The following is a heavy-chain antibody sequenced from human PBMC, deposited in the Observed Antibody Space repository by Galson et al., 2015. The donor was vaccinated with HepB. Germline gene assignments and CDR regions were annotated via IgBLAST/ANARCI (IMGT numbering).Heavy chain of an antibody. J-gene: IGHJ2*01. CDR2: FDPEDGET. D-gene: IGHD2-2*01. V-gene: IGHV1-24*01. CDR3: ATEDCSSTSCSYDWYFDL. Sequence: SVKVSCKVSGYTLTELSMHWVRQAPGKGLEWMGGFDPEDGETIYAQKFQGRVTMTEDTSTDTAYMELSSLRSEDTAVYYCATEDCSSTSCSYDWYFDLWGRGTLVTVSS. CDR1: GYTLTELS.